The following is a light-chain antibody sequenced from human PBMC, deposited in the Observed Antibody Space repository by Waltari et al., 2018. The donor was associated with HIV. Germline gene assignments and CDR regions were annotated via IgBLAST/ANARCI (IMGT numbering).Light chain of an antibody. J-gene: IGLJ2*01. CDR1: SGSVSTSYY. CDR3: VLYMGSGSVL. Sequence: QTVVTQEPSFSVSPGGAIPLTCALNSGSVSTSYYPSWYQQTPGRAPRNVIYSTNTRASGVPDRFSGSILGTKAVLTITGAQTEDEGDYYCVLYMGSGSVLFGGGTRLTVL. CDR2: STN. V-gene: IGLV8-61*01.